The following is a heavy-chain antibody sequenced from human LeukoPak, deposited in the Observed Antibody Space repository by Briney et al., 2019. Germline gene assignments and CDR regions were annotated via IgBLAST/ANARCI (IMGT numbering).Heavy chain of an antibody. V-gene: IGHV4-61*02. CDR3: AGHYDKPFLDN. Sequence: SETLSLTCTVSGGSISSGSYYWSWIRQPAGKGLEWIGRIYTSGSTNYNPSLKSRVTISVDTSKNQFSLKLSSVTAADTAVYYCAGHYDKPFLDNWGQGTLVTVSS. CDR2: IYTSGST. D-gene: IGHD3-16*01. CDR1: GGSISSGSYY. J-gene: IGHJ4*02.